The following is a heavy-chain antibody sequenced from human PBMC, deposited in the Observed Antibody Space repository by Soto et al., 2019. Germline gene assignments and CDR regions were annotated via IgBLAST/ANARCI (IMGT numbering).Heavy chain of an antibody. CDR3: ARVPEYYDILTGYYIAFDI. V-gene: IGHV4-31*03. J-gene: IGHJ3*02. CDR1: GGSISSGGYY. CDR2: IYYSGST. Sequence: QVQLQESGPGLVKPSQTLSLTCTVSGGSISSGGYYWSWIRQHPGKGLEWIGYIYYSGSTYYNPSLKRRVTISVDTSKNQFSLKLSSVTAADTAVYYCARVPEYYDILTGYYIAFDIWGQGTMVTVSS. D-gene: IGHD3-9*01.